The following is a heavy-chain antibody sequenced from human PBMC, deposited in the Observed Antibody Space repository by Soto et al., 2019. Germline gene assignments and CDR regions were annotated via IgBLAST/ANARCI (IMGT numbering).Heavy chain of an antibody. J-gene: IGHJ4*02. CDR3: ASLQGYYGSGSYYSHDY. CDR2: INPSGGST. CDR1: GYTFTSYY. Sequence: ASVKVSCKASGYTFTSYYMHWVRQAPGQGLEWIGIINPSGGSTSYAQKFQGRVTMTRDTSTSTVYMELSSLRSEDTAVYYCASLQGYYGSGSYYSHDYWGQGTLVTVSS. D-gene: IGHD3-10*01. V-gene: IGHV1-46*03.